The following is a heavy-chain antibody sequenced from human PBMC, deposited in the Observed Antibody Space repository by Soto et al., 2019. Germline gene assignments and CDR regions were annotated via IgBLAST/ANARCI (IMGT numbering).Heavy chain of an antibody. CDR1: GYSFTSYW. D-gene: IGHD2-2*01. V-gene: IGHV5-51*01. CDR2: IYPGDSDT. CDR3: ARVLTGSSTSPPFDYYYYMDV. J-gene: IGHJ6*03. Sequence: GESLKISCKGSGYSFTSYWIGWVRQMPGKGLEWMGIIYPGDSDTRYSPSFQGQVTISADKSISTAYLQWSSLKASDTAMYYCARVLTGSSTSPPFDYYYYMDVWGKGTTVTVSS.